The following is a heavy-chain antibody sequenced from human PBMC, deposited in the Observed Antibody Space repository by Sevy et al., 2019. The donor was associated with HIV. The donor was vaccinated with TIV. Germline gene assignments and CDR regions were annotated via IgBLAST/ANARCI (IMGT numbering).Heavy chain of an antibody. CDR2: ISRRGSTI. J-gene: IGHJ5*02. D-gene: IGHD3-22*01. CDR1: GFTFSDYY. CDR3: ARENTMIEVSGWFDP. Sequence: GGSLRLSCAASGFTFSDYYMSWIRQAPGKGLEWISYISRRGSTIYYADSVKGRFTISRDNAKSSLYLQMNSLRAEDTAVYFCARENTMIEVSGWFDPWGQGTLVTVS. V-gene: IGHV3-11*01.